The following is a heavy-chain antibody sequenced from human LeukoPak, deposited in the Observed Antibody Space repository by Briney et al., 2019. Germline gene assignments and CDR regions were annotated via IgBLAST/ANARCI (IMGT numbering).Heavy chain of an antibody. V-gene: IGHV3-7*03. CDR3: AKDGAAAAGGKYNWFDP. CDR2: IKQDGSEK. CDR1: GFTFSSYA. D-gene: IGHD6-13*01. Sequence: GGSLRLSCAASGFTFSSYAMSWVRQAPGKGLEWVANIKQDGSEKYYVDSVKGRFTISRDNAKNSLYLQMNSLRAEDTAVYYCAKDGAAAAGGKYNWFDPWGQGTLVTVSS. J-gene: IGHJ5*02.